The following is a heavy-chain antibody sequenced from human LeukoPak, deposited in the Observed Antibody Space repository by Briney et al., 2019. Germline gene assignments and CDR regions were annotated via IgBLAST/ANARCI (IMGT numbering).Heavy chain of an antibody. Sequence: GGSLRLSCAVSGFAFGSEAMSWVRQSPARGLEWVASISPGGGTTYYADSVKGRFTISRDNAKNSLYLQMNSLRAEDTAVYYCARDNDLLRYFDWPLDYWGQGTLVTVSS. CDR2: ISPGGGTT. CDR1: GFAFGSEA. CDR3: ARDNDLLRYFDWPLDY. V-gene: IGHV3-21*01. J-gene: IGHJ4*02. D-gene: IGHD3-9*01.